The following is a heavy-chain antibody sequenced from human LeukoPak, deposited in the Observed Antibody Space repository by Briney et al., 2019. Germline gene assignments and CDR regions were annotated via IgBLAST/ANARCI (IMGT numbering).Heavy chain of an antibody. CDR3: AKAGAGNFDY. CDR1: GFTFSDYN. J-gene: IGHJ4*02. CDR2: ISGSGGST. V-gene: IGHV3-23*01. D-gene: IGHD6-13*01. Sequence: GGSLRLSCAASGFTFSDYNMRWIRQAPGKGLEWVSAISGSGGSTYYADSVKGRFTISRDNSKNTLYLQMNSLRAEDTAVYYCAKAGAGNFDYWGQGTLVTVSS.